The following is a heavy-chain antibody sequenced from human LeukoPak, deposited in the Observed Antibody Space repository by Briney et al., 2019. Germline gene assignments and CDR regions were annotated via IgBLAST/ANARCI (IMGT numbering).Heavy chain of an antibody. CDR2: IYYSGST. CDR1: GGSTSSYY. J-gene: IGHJ4*02. V-gene: IGHV4-59*08. Sequence: PSETLSLTCTVSGGSTSSYYWSWIRQPPGKGLEWIGYIYYSGSTNYNPSLKSRVTISVDTSKNQFSLKLSSVTAADTAVYYCARLHAGAVDYWGQGTLVTVSS. CDR3: ARLHAGAVDY. D-gene: IGHD1-26*01.